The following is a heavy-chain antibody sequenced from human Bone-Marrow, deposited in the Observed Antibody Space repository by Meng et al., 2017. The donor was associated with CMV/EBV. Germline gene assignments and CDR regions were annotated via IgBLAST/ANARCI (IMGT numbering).Heavy chain of an antibody. CDR2: ISYDGSNI. CDR3: ARWSRGYSGYGAIID. J-gene: IGHJ4*02. Sequence: GGSLRLSCAASGFTFSSYAMHWVRQAPGKGLERVAVISYDGSNIYYADSVKGRFTISRDNSKNTLIVQMNSLRAEVTALYICARWSRGYSGYGAIIDWGQGTLFTVSS. V-gene: IGHV3-30*04. D-gene: IGHD5-12*01. CDR1: GFTFSSYA.